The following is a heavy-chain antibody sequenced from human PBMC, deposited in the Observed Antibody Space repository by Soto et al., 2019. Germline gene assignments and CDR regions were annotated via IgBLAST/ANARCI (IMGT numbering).Heavy chain of an antibody. CDR1: GGSIRSGDYY. CDR2: IYYSGST. J-gene: IGHJ5*02. V-gene: IGHV4-31*03. Sequence: QVQLQESGPGLVKPSQTLSLTCTVSGGSIRSGDYYWNWIRQHPGKGLEWIGYIYYSGSTYYNPSLKSRVTISVDTSKNQFSLKLSSVTPADTAVYYRARASLGYCSSISCRSNWFDPWGQGTLVTVSS. CDR3: ARASLGYCSSISCRSNWFDP. D-gene: IGHD2-2*01.